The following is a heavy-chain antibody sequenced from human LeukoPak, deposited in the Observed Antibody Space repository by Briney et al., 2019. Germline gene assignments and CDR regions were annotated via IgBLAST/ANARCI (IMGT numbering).Heavy chain of an antibody. D-gene: IGHD6-6*01. Sequence: GGSLRLSCAASGFTFSSYAMHWVRQAPGKGLEWVAVISYDGSNKYYADSVKGRFTISRDSSRNTLYLQLNSLRAEDTAVYYCARSISSSQLRGYYYFDSWGQGTLVTVSS. V-gene: IGHV3-30-3*01. J-gene: IGHJ4*02. CDR2: ISYDGSNK. CDR3: ARSISSSQLRGYYYFDS. CDR1: GFTFSSYA.